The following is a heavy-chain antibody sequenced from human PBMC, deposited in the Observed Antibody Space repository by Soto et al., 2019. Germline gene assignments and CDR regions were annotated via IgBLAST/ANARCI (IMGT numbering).Heavy chain of an antibody. CDR2: ISPSSGGT. CDR3: TRSIITTAGTDAFDL. Sequence: QVQLVQSGAEVKKPGASVRVSCKASGYTFTSYYIHWVRQAPGHGPEWMGMISPSSGGTDYAQKFQGGVTMTGDTSTSTVYKELSSLRSEDTAVYYCTRSIITTAGTDAFDLWGQGTLVTVSS. V-gene: IGHV1-46*03. J-gene: IGHJ3*01. CDR1: GYTFTSYY. D-gene: IGHD6-13*01.